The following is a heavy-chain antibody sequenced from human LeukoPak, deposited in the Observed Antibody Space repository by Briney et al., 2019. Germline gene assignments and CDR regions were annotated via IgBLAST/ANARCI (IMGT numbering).Heavy chain of an antibody. CDR1: GYTFTSYW. CDR3: ARRRYSGSDPNFDS. V-gene: IGHV5-51*01. J-gene: IGHJ4*02. D-gene: IGHD5-12*01. CDR2: IYPADSDT. Sequence: GESLKISCKGSGYTFTSYWIGWVRQMPGKGLEWMGIIYPADSDTRYSPSFQGQVTISADKSISTAYLHWSSLKASDTAMYYCARRRYSGSDPNFDSWGQGTLVTVSS.